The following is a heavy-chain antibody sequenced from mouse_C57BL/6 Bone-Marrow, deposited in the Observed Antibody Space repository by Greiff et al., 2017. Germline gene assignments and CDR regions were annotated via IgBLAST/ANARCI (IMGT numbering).Heavy chain of an antibody. CDR3: AGGGPYYDSSFGY. CDR2: IYPGDGDT. V-gene: IGHV1-82*01. Sequence: QVQLQQSGPELVKPGASVKISCKASGYAFSSSWMNWVKQRPGKGLEWIGRIYPGDGDTNYNGKFKGKATLTADKSSSTAYMQLSSLTSEDAAVYFCAGGGPYYDSSFGYWGEGTTLTVSA. J-gene: IGHJ2*01. CDR1: GYAFSSSW. D-gene: IGHD1-1*01.